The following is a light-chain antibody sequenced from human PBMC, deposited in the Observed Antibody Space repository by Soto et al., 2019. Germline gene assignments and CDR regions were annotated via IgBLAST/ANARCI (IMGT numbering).Light chain of an antibody. CDR3: VQRCVWPWT. V-gene: IGKV3-11*01. J-gene: IGKJ1*01. CDR2: DTS. CDR1: QSVGRY. Sequence: EIVLTQSPATLSLSPGERGTLSCRASQSVGRYLAWYQHKPGQPPRLLIYDTSNRAPGTPGRFGGSGSGADFTLAISSLEPEDFAVYYCVQRCVWPWTVGQGTKVEVK.